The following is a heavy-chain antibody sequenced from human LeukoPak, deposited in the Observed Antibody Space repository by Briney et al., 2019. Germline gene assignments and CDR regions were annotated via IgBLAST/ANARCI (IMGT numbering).Heavy chain of an antibody. CDR3: ARDPQPDTMIVVRGAFDI. D-gene: IGHD3-22*01. CDR1: GYTFTSYG. V-gene: IGHV1-18*01. Sequence: ASVKVSCKTSGYTFTSYGISWVRQAPGQGLEWMGWISAYNGNTNYAQKLQGRVTMTTDTSTGTAYMELRSLRSDDTAVYYCARDPQPDTMIVVRGAFDIWGQGTMVTVSS. CDR2: ISAYNGNT. J-gene: IGHJ3*02.